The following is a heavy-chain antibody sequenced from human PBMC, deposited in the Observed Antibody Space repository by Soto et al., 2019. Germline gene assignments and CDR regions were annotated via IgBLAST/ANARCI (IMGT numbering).Heavy chain of an antibody. J-gene: IGHJ4*02. CDR1: GLTFSTQG. CDR3: ARNPSGVDIASTKD. V-gene: IGHV3-33*01. Sequence: QVQLVESGGGVVQPGRSLRLSCVASGLTFSTQGMHWVRQSPGKGLEWVGVIYNDGSTTYYADSVKGRFTISRDNSKNPQYLQMNSLRAEDTGVYYCARNPSGVDIASTKDWGQGTLVTVSS. D-gene: IGHD5-12*01. CDR2: IYNDGSTT.